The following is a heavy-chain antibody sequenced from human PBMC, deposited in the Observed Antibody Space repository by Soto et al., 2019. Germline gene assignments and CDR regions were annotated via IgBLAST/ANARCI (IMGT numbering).Heavy chain of an antibody. V-gene: IGHV4-61*08. D-gene: IGHD6-19*01. J-gene: IGHJ4*02. CDR2: IYYSGST. CDR1: GGSISSGDYY. Sequence: SETLSLTCTVSGGSISSGDYYWSRIRQPPGEGLEWIGYIYYSGSTNYNPSLKSRVTISVDTSKNQFSLKLSSVTAADTAVYYCARSRIAVTGRSFDYWGLGTLVTVSS. CDR3: ARSRIAVTGRSFDY.